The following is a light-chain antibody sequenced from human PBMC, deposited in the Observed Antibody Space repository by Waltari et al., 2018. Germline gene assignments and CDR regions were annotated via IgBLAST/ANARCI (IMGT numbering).Light chain of an antibody. V-gene: IGLV3-19*01. Sequence: SSELTQGPDVSVALGQTVKITCQGDSLRTSYASWYQVKPGQAPVLVLFGKEKRPSGIPDRVSGYSSGTTSSLTITGAQAEDGADYSGHSRKGSDNQVVFGGGTKLTVL. CDR1: SLRTSY. CDR2: GKE. CDR3: HSRKGSDNQVV. J-gene: IGLJ3*02.